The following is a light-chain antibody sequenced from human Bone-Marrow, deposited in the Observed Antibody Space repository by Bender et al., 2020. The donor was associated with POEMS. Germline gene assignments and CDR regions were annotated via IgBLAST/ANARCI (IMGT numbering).Light chain of an antibody. V-gene: IGLV2-8*01. Sequence: QAALTQPPSASGSPGQSVTISCTGVTSDVGGYDYVSWYQQHPGKAPKLIIYEVSMRPSGVPDRFSGTKSGNTASLTVSGLQPEDEADYYCSSFAGSNNLGVFGGGTKLTVL. CDR3: SSFAGSNNLGV. CDR1: TSDVGGYDY. J-gene: IGLJ3*02. CDR2: EVS.